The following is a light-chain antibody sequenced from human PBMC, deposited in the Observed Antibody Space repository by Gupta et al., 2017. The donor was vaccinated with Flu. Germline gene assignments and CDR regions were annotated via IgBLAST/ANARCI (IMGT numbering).Light chain of an antibody. CDR2: GAS. Sequence: ETVMTQSPVTLSVSPGERVTLSCRASQSVSSNLAWYQQRPGQAPRLLIYGASTRATGIPARFSGSGSGTEFTLTISSRQSEDFAVYYCQQYNNWLGVTFGHGTKVDFK. V-gene: IGKV3-15*01. J-gene: IGKJ3*01. CDR3: QQYNNWLGVT. CDR1: QSVSSN.